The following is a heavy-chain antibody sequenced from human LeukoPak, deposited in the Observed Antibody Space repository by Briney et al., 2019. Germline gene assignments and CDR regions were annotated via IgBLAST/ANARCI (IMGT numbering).Heavy chain of an antibody. CDR1: GFTFSSYA. V-gene: IGHV3-30-3*01. CDR3: ARSAGNDDAFDI. D-gene: IGHD1-1*01. J-gene: IGHJ3*02. CDR2: ISYDGSNK. Sequence: GRSLRLSCAASGFTFSSYAMHWVRQAPGKGLEWVAVISYDGSNKYYADSVKGRFTISRDNSKNTLYLQMNSLRAEDTAVYYCARSAGNDDAFDIWGQGTTVTVSS.